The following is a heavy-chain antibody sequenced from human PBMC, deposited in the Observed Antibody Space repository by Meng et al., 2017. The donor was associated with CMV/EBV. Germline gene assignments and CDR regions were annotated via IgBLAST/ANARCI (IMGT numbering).Heavy chain of an antibody. Sequence: QVQHVEWAAGLLQPSATLPPTSAVDVGSFSGYYWSWIRQPPGKGLEWIGEINHSGSTNYNPSLKSRVTISVDTSKNQFSLKLSSVTAADTAVYYCARESMVRGEDWGQGTLVTVSS. V-gene: IGHV4-34*01. J-gene: IGHJ4*02. CDR2: INHSGST. D-gene: IGHD3-10*01. CDR1: VGSFSGYY. CDR3: ARESMVRGED.